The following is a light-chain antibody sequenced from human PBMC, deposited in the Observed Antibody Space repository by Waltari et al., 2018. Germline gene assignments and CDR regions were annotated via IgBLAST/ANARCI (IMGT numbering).Light chain of an antibody. Sequence: DIQMTQSPSSVSASVGDTVTLTCRTSQSISNWVAWYQQKPGKAPNPLIYGASSLQSGVPPRFSGSGSGTEFTLTISCLQPEDFAKYFCQQTNSFPWTFGQGTKVEVK. V-gene: IGKV1-12*01. J-gene: IGKJ1*01. CDR1: QSISNW. CDR3: QQTNSFPWT. CDR2: GAS.